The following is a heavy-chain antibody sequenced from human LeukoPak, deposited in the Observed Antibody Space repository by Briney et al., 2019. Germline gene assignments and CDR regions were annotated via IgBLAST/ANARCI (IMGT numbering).Heavy chain of an antibody. Sequence: GASVKVSCKASGYTFTSYGISWVRQAPGQGLEWMGWISAYNGNTNYAQKLQGRVTMTTDTSTSTAYMELRSLRSDDTAVYYCARDRHSRYDFWSGHRPRNDAFDIWGQGTMVTVSS. CDR3: ARDRHSRYDFWSGHRPRNDAFDI. D-gene: IGHD3-3*01. CDR2: ISAYNGNT. V-gene: IGHV1-18*01. CDR1: GYTFTSYG. J-gene: IGHJ3*02.